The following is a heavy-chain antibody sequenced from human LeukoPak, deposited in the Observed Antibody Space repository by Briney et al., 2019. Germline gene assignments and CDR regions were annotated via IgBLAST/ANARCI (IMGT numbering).Heavy chain of an antibody. CDR3: ARVGRSAYFDY. Sequence: SETLSLTCTVSGGSISSYYWSWIRQPPGKGLEWIGYIYYSGSTYYNPSLKSRVTISVDTSKNQFSLKLSSVTAADTAVYYCARVGRSAYFDYWGQGTLVTVSS. D-gene: IGHD2-15*01. CDR2: IYYSGST. V-gene: IGHV4-30-4*08. J-gene: IGHJ4*02. CDR1: GGSISSYY.